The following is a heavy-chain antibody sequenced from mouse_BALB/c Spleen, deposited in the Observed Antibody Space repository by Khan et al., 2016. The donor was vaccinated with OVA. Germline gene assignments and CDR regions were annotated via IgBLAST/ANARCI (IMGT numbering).Heavy chain of an antibody. J-gene: IGHJ3*01. Sequence: EVELVESGGDLVKPGGSLKLSCAASGFTFSTYGMSWVRQTPDKRLEWVATISTGGHYTYYPDSVKGRFIISRDNAKNTLYLQMTSLKSEDTAMFYCARLAYYYDSEGFAYWGQGTLVTVSA. D-gene: IGHD1-1*01. CDR3: ARLAYYYDSEGFAY. V-gene: IGHV5-6*01. CDR2: ISTGGHYT. CDR1: GFTFSTYG.